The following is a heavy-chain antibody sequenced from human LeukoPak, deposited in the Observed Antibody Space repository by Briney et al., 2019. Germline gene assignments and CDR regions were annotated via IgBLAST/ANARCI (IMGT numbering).Heavy chain of an antibody. V-gene: IGHV4-34*01. CDR3: ARYGDFWSGYIFDY. CDR1: GGSFSGYY. Sequence: PSETLSLTCAVYGGSFSGYYWSWIRQPPGKGLEWIGGINHSGSTNYNPSLKSRVTISVDTSKNQFSLKLSSVTAADTAVYYCARYGDFWSGYIFDYWGQGTLVTVSS. D-gene: IGHD3-3*01. CDR2: INHSGST. J-gene: IGHJ4*02.